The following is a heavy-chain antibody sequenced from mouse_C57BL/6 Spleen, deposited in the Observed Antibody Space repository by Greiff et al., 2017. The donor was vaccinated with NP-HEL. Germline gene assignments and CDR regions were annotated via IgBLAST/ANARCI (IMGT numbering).Heavy chain of an antibody. Sequence: EVKLQESGPGLVKPSQSLSLTCSVTGYSITSGYYWNWIRQFPGNKLEWMGYISYDGSNNYNPSLKNRISITRDTSKNQFFLKLNSVTTEDTATYYCARNPPNLLLRYYYAMDYWGQGTSVTVSS. CDR2: ISYDGSN. J-gene: IGHJ4*01. CDR3: ARNPPNLLLRYYYAMDY. V-gene: IGHV3-6*01. CDR1: GYSITSGYY. D-gene: IGHD1-1*01.